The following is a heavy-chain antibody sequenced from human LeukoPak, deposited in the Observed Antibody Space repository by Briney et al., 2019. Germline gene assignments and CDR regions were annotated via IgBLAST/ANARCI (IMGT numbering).Heavy chain of an antibody. Sequence: GESLKISCKGSGYNFTTYSISWVRRMPGKGLEWMGKIDPSDSYIDYSPSFDGHVTISADRSLSTAYLQWSSLKASDTALYYCARQARGAVRKHWFDPWGQGTLVTVSS. V-gene: IGHV5-10-1*01. CDR3: ARQARGAVRKHWFDP. CDR2: IDPSDSYI. D-gene: IGHD6-6*01. CDR1: GYNFTTYS. J-gene: IGHJ5*02.